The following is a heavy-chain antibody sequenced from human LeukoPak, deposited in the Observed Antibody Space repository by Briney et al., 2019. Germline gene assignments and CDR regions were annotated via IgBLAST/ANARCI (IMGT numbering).Heavy chain of an antibody. D-gene: IGHD2-21*01. CDR2: MNPNSGNT. V-gene: IGHV1-8*01. J-gene: IGHJ4*02. Sequence: ASVKVSCKASGYSFSNYDINWVRQATGQGLEWMGWMNPNSGNTGYAQKFQGRLTMTRDTSISTAYMELSSLRSEDTAMYYCARGASRLTGEEDYWGQGTLVTVSS. CDR1: GYSFSNYD. CDR3: ARGASRLTGEEDY.